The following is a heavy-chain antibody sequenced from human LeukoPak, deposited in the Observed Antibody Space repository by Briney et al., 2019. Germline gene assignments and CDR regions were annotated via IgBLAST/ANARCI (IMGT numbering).Heavy chain of an antibody. Sequence: ASVKVSCTASGYTFTGYYMHWVRQAPGQGLEWMGWINPNSGGTNYAQKFQGRVTMTRDTSISTAYMELSRLRSDDTAVYYCASPYGDYYYYGMDVWGQGTTVTVSS. D-gene: IGHD4-17*01. CDR1: GYTFTGYY. J-gene: IGHJ6*02. CDR3: ASPYGDYYYYGMDV. CDR2: INPNSGGT. V-gene: IGHV1-2*02.